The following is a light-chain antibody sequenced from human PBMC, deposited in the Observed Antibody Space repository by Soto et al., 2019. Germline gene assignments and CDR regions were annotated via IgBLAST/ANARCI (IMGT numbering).Light chain of an antibody. CDR3: QQYSNWRT. Sequence: EIVLTQSPATLSVSPGERATLSFRASQSVRSNLAWYQQKPGQAPRLLIYDASTRATDVPARFSGSGSGTEFTLTISSLQSEDFAVYYCQQYSNWRTFGQGTKVDIK. CDR1: QSVRSN. CDR2: DAS. V-gene: IGKV3-15*01. J-gene: IGKJ1*01.